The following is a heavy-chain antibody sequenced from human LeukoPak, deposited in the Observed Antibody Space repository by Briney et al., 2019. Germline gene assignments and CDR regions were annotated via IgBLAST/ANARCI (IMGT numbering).Heavy chain of an antibody. Sequence: ASVKVSCKGSGYTFAGYYMHWVRQAPGQGLEWMGWINPNSGGTYYAQKFQGRVTMTRDTSISTAYMELSRLRSDDTAVYYCARGPRGEPPDYWGQGTLVTVSS. V-gene: IGHV1-2*02. CDR3: ARGPRGEPPDY. D-gene: IGHD1-26*01. CDR2: INPNSGGT. J-gene: IGHJ4*02. CDR1: GYTFAGYY.